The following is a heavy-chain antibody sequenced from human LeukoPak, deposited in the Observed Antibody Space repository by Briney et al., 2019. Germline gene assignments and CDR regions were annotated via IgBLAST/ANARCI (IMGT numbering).Heavy chain of an antibody. Sequence: ASVKVSCKASGHSFGNYGFSWVRQAPGQGLEWMGRISAHNGNTNYAQKFQGRVTMTTDSSTTTAYMELRSLSSDDTAVNYCAREVVNYHGSGSFSPRQDYYGMDVWGQGTTVIVSS. CDR3: AREVVNYHGSGSFSPRQDYYGMDV. D-gene: IGHD3-10*01. CDR1: GHSFGNYG. CDR2: ISAHNGNT. V-gene: IGHV1-18*01. J-gene: IGHJ6*02.